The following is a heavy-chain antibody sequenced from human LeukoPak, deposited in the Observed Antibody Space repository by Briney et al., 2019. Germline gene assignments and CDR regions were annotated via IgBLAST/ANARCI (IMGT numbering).Heavy chain of an antibody. V-gene: IGHV3-7*01. D-gene: IGHD4-11*01. CDR2: IKQDGSET. CDR1: GFTFSSSW. J-gene: IGHJ4*02. Sequence: GGSLRPSCAASGFTFSSSWTSSARQAPGKGLEWLAYIKQDGSETNYADSVKGRFTISRDNAKNSLYLQMNSLRAEDTAVYYCARDSPGARNYHNFDYWGQGTLVTVSS. CDR3: ARDSPGARNYHNFDY.